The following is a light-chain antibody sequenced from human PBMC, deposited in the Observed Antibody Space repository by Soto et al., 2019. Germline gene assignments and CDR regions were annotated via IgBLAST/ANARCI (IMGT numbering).Light chain of an antibody. V-gene: IGKV1-39*01. J-gene: IGKJ2*01. Sequence: DIQMTQSPSSLSASVGDRVTITCRASQSISSYLNWYQQKPGKAPKLLIYAASSLHSGVPTRFSGSGSGTDFTLTISSLQPEDFATYYCQQSYSTPVFGQGTKLEIK. CDR2: AAS. CDR1: QSISSY. CDR3: QQSYSTPV.